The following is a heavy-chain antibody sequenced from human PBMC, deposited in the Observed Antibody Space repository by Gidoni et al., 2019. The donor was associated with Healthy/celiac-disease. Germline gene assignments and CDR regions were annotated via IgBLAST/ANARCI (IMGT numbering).Heavy chain of an antibody. CDR2: ISYDGSNK. Sequence: QVQLVESGGGVVQPGRSLRLSCAASGFTFSRYGMHWVRQAPGKGLEWGAVISYDGSNKYYADSVKGRFTISRDNSKNTLYLQMNSLRAEDTAVYYCAKFQTTVTANDAFDIWGQGTMVTVSS. V-gene: IGHV3-30*18. CDR3: AKFQTTVTANDAFDI. CDR1: GFTFSRYG. J-gene: IGHJ3*02. D-gene: IGHD4-17*01.